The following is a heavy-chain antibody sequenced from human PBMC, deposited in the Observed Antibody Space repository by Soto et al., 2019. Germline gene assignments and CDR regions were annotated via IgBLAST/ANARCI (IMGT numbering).Heavy chain of an antibody. Sequence: PSETLSLTCAVYGGSFSGYYWSWIRQPPGKGLEWIGEINHSGSTNYNPSLKSRVTISVDTSKNQFSLKLSSVTAADTAVYYCARGLRQISTYFDYWGQGTLVTVSA. CDR1: GGSFSGYY. V-gene: IGHV4-34*01. CDR2: INHSGST. CDR3: ARGLRQISTYFDY. J-gene: IGHJ4*02. D-gene: IGHD3-3*02.